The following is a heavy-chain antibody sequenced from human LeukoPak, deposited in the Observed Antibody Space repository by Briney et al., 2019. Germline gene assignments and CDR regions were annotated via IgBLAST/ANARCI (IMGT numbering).Heavy chain of an antibody. V-gene: IGHV4-39*07. CDR1: GGSISSSSYY. Sequence: SETLSLTCTVFGGSISSSSYYWGWIRQPPGKGLEWIGSIYYSGSTYYNPSLKSRVTISVDTSKNQFSLKLSSVTAADTAVYYCARSDYYGSGSPDFDYWGQGTLVTVSS. CDR3: ARSDYYGSGSPDFDY. CDR2: IYYSGST. J-gene: IGHJ4*02. D-gene: IGHD3-10*01.